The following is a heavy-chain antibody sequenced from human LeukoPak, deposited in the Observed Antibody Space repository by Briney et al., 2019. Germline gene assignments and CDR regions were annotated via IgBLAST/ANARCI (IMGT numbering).Heavy chain of an antibody. V-gene: IGHV4-34*01. Sequence: GSLRLSCAVSGFTFSDHFMDWVRQAPGKGLEWIGEINHSGSTNYNPSLKSRVTISVDTSKNQFSLKLSSVTAADTAVYYCARRSRGVRGVPPRSANWFDPWGQGTLVTVSS. CDR3: ARRSRGVRGVPPRSANWFDP. CDR2: INHSGST. CDR1: GFTFSDHF. J-gene: IGHJ5*02. D-gene: IGHD3-10*01.